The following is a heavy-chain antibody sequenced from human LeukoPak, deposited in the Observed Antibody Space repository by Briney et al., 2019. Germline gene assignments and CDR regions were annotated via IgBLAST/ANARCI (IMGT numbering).Heavy chain of an antibody. CDR1: GYSISSGYY. CDR3: ARVVGRQQLVQNSCFDY. D-gene: IGHD6-13*01. V-gene: IGHV4-38-2*02. J-gene: IGHJ4*02. CDR2: IYHSGST. Sequence: KPSETLSLTCTVSGYSISSGYYWGWIRPPPGKGLEWIGSIYHSGSTYYNPSLKSRVTISLDTFKNQFFLKMTSVTAADTAVYYCARVVGRQQLVQNSCFDYWGQGTLVTVSS.